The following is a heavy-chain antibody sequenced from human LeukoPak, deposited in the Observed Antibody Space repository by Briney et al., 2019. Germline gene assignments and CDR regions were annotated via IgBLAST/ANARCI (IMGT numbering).Heavy chain of an antibody. Sequence: PGGSLRLSCAASGFTFSSFWMSCVRQAPGKGLEWVAHIKEDGSMLSYVDSVKGRFTISRDNAKNSVYLQMNSPRAEDTAVYYCARVVTWFDPWGQGSLVTVSS. V-gene: IGHV3-7*04. CDR2: IKEDGSML. CDR3: ARVVTWFDP. CDR1: GFTFSSFW. J-gene: IGHJ5*02.